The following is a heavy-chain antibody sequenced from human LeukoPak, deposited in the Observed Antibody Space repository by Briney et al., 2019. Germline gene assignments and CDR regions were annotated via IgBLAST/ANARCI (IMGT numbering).Heavy chain of an antibody. D-gene: IGHD6-13*01. V-gene: IGHV1-2*02. CDR1: GYTFTGYY. J-gene: IGHJ6*03. CDR3: ARDRGGSSSWYSYYMDV. Sequence: ASVKVSCKASGYTFTGYYMHWVRQAPGQGLEWMGWINPNSGGTNYAQKFQGRATMTRDTSISTAYMELSRLRSDDTAVYYCARDRGGSSSWYSYYMDVWGKGTTVTISS. CDR2: INPNSGGT.